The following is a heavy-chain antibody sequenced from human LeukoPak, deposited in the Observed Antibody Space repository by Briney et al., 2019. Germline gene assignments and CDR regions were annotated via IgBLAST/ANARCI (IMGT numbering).Heavy chain of an antibody. CDR2: IYTSGST. CDR1: GGSISSGSYY. J-gene: IGHJ4*02. V-gene: IGHV4-61*02. CDR3: ARGGWSGPVDY. Sequence: SETLSLTCTVSGGSISSGSYYWSWIRQPAGKGLEWIGRIYTSGSTNYNPSLKSRVTISVDTSKNQFSLKLSSVTAADTAVYYCARGGWSGPVDYWGQGTLVTVSS. D-gene: IGHD6-19*01.